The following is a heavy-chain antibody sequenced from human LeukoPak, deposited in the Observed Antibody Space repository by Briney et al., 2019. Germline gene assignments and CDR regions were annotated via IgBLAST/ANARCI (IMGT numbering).Heavy chain of an antibody. Sequence: SQTLSLTCAISGDSVSSNNAAWNWIRPSPSRGLNWLGRTNYRSKWYNDYAISVKSRITINPDTSKNQSSLQLNSVTPDDTAVYYSARDIVATYHYYYGMDVWGQGTTVTVSS. CDR2: TNYRSKWYN. D-gene: IGHD5-12*01. CDR1: GDSVSSNNAA. V-gene: IGHV6-1*01. CDR3: ARDIVATYHYYYGMDV. J-gene: IGHJ6*02.